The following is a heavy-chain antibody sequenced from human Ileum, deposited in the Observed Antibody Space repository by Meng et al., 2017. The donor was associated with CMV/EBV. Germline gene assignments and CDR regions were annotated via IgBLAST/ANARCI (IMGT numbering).Heavy chain of an antibody. V-gene: IGHV2-5*02. CDR3: VHRYSSSSGQVS. D-gene: IGHD6-6*01. CDR2: IHGGGGK. J-gene: IGHJ5*02. CDR1: GFSLTTNVES. Sequence: QITVKYPRPTLVKPTQTLTVTCTFSGFSLTTNVESVGWIRQPPGKALEWLALIHGGGGKQYSPSLQSRLTATRDTSKNQVVLTMTNMDPVDTATYYCVHRYSSSSGQVSWGQGTLVTVSS.